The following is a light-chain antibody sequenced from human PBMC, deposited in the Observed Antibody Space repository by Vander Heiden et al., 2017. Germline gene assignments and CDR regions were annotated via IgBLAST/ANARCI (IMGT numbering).Light chain of an antibody. Sequence: DIVFTQSPDTLSLSPGERATLSCRTSQSVPSSYFAWYHQRPAQPPMLLNYGSTNGASGIAGRCSGSGSGTLFTLTISRLDPEDFVVYFCHQYGNSPRTFGQGTRVEVK. CDR2: GST. J-gene: IGKJ1*01. V-gene: IGKV3-20*01. CDR1: QSVPSSY. CDR3: HQYGNSPRT.